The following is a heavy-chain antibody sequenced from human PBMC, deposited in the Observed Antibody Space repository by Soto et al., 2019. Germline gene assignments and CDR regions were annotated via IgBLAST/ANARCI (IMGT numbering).Heavy chain of an antibody. CDR2: IYYSGRT. J-gene: IGHJ4*02. D-gene: IGHD1-1*01. CDR3: ARLDYSKRTGTFDY. Sequence: ETLSLTCAVSGGSITSNGYYWAWIRQPPGKGLEWIGSIYYSGRTYYNPSLKSRVTISADTSKNQFSMRLSSVTAADTAVYYCARLDYSKRTGTFDYWGQGTLVTVSS. CDR1: GGSITSNGYY. V-gene: IGHV4-39*01.